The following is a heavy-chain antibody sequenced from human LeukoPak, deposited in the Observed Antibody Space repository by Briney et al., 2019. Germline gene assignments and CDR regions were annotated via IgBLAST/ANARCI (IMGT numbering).Heavy chain of an antibody. D-gene: IGHD6-13*01. CDR2: IIPIFGTA. J-gene: IGHJ6*03. CDR3: ARGGGSSRWYYYMDV. Sequence: SVKVSCKASGGTFISYAISWVRQAPGQGLEWMGGIIPIFGTANYAQKFQGRVTITTDESTSPAYMELSSLRSEDTAVYYCARGGGSSRWYYYMDVWGKGTTVTVSS. V-gene: IGHV1-69*05. CDR1: GGTFISYA.